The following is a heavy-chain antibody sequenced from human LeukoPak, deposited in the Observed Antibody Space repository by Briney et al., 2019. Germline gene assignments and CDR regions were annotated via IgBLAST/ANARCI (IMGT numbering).Heavy chain of an antibody. D-gene: IGHD3-3*01. Sequence: GGSLRLSCAASGFTFSSYWMSWVRQAPGKGLEWVANIKQDGSEKYYVDSVKGRFTISRDNAKNSLYLQMNSLRAEDTAVYYCAKGSAYDFWSGYHAIDYWGQGTLVTVSS. CDR2: IKQDGSEK. V-gene: IGHV3-7*01. J-gene: IGHJ4*02. CDR1: GFTFSSYW. CDR3: AKGSAYDFWSGYHAIDY.